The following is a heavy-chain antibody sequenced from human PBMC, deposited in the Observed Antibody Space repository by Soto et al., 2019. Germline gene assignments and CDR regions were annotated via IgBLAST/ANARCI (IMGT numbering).Heavy chain of an antibody. D-gene: IGHD6-13*01. J-gene: IGHJ6*02. Sequence: PGGSLRLSCSASGFTFSSYAMHWVRQAPGKGLEYVSAISSNGGSTYYADSVKGRFTISRDNSKNTLYLQMSSLRAEDTAVYYCVKDGHYSSRGMDVWGQGTTVTVSS. CDR2: ISSNGGST. CDR1: GFTFSSYA. V-gene: IGHV3-64D*06. CDR3: VKDGHYSSRGMDV.